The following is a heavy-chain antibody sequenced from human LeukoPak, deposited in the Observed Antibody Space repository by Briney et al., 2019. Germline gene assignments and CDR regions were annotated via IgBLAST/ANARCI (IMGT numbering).Heavy chain of an antibody. V-gene: IGHV1-18*01. J-gene: IGHJ4*02. Sequence: GASVKVSCKASGYTFTSYGISWVRQAPGQGLEWMGWISAYNGNTNYAQKLQGRVTMTTDTSTSTAYMELRSLRSDDTAVYYCARVLGGDSSGYYLSYGYWGQGTLVTVSS. CDR3: ARVLGGDSSGYYLSYGY. CDR1: GYTFTSYG. CDR2: ISAYNGNT. D-gene: IGHD3-22*01.